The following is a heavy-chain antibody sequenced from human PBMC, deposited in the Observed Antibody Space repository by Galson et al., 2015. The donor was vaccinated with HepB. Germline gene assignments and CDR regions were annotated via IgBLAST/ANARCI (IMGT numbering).Heavy chain of an antibody. CDR3: TTQRSYLYRYYFDY. D-gene: IGHD1-26*01. V-gene: IGHV3-15*01. CDR1: GFTFSNAW. Sequence: SLRLSCAASGFTFSNAWMSWVRQAPGKGLEWVGRIKSKTDGGTTDYAAPVKGRFTISRDDSKNTLYLQMNSLKTEDTAVYYCTTQRSYLYRYYFDYWGQGTLVTVSS. J-gene: IGHJ4*02. CDR2: IKSKTDGGTT.